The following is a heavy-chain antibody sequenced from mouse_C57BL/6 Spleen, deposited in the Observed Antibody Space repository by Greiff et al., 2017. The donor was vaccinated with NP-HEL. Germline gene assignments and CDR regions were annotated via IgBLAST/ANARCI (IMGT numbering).Heavy chain of an antibody. Sequence: QVQLQQPGAELVMPGASVKLSCKASGYTFTSYWMHWVKQRPGQGLEWIGEIDPSDSYTNYNQKFKGKSTLTVDKPSSTAYMQLSSLTSEDSAVYYCARGSHYYGSSLWYFDVWGTGTTVTVSS. D-gene: IGHD1-1*01. CDR1: GYTFTSYW. CDR3: ARGSHYYGSSLWYFDV. CDR2: IDPSDSYT. J-gene: IGHJ1*03. V-gene: IGHV1-69*01.